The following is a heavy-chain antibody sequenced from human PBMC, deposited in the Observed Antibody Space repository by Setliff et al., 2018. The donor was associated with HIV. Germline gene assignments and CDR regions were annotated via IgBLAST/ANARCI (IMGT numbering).Heavy chain of an antibody. J-gene: IGHJ2*01. CDR2: IYSSGST. CDR1: GGSMSRYF. Sequence: SETLSLTCAVSGGSMSRYFWSWFRQPPGKGLEWIGYIYSSGSTNYNPSLKSRVTISVDTSKNRFSLKLTSVTAADTAVYHCSRLADGGYDFRGYFDLWGRGTLVTVSS. CDR3: SRLADGGYDFRGYFDL. V-gene: IGHV4-4*09. D-gene: IGHD5-12*01.